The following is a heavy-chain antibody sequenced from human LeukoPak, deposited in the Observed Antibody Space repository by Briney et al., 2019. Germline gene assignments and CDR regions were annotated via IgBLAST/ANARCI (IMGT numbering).Heavy chain of an antibody. CDR1: GFTFSNAW. V-gene: IGHV3-15*01. CDR2: IKSKTDGGTT. Sequence: GGSLRLSCAASGFTFSNAWMSWVRQAPGKGLEWVGRIKSKTDGGTTDYAAPVKGRFTISRDDSKNTLYLQMNSLKTEDTAVYYCTIDPRLVRGVNDYWGQGTLVTVSS. D-gene: IGHD3-10*01. J-gene: IGHJ4*02. CDR3: TIDPRLVRGVNDY.